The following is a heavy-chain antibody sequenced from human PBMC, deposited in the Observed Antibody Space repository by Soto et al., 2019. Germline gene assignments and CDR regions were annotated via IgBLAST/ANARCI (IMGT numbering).Heavy chain of an antibody. CDR1: GGSISSGDYY. CDR2: IYYSGST. J-gene: IGHJ4*02. V-gene: IGHV4-30-4*01. D-gene: IGHD3-22*01. Sequence: PAETLSLTCTVSGGSISSGDYYWSWIRQPPGKGLEWIGYIYYSGSTYYNPSLKSRVTISVDTSKNQFSLKLSSVTAADTAVYYCARDQPRYYYDSRGQMGVDYWGQGTLVTFSS. CDR3: ARDQPRYYYDSRGQMGVDY.